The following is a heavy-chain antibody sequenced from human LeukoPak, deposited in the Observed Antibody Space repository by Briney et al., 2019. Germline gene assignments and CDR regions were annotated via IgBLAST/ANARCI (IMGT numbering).Heavy chain of an antibody. V-gene: IGHV3-7*03. D-gene: IGHD3-16*01. CDR2: INQDGSEK. CDR1: GFSFSTYW. CDR3: ARDRPFGVY. Sequence: PGGSLRLSCAASGFSFSTYWMSWVRQAPGKGLEWVANINQDGSEKNYVDSVKGRFTISRDNAKNSLFLQMNSLRAEDTAVYYCARDRPFGVYWGQGTLVTVSS. J-gene: IGHJ4*02.